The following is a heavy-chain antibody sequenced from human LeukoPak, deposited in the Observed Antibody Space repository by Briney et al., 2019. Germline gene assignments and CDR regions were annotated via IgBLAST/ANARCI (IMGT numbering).Heavy chain of an antibody. V-gene: IGHV4-30-4*08. CDR1: GGSISNGDYY. J-gene: IGHJ3*02. D-gene: IGHD6-13*01. CDR2: IYYSGST. CDR3: ARSVNIAAAGEAHAFDI. Sequence: PSQTLSLTCTVSGGSISNGDYYLSWIRQPPGKGLEWIGYIYYSGSTYYNPSLKSRVTISVDTSKNQFSLKLSSVTAADTAVYYCARSVNIAAAGEAHAFDIWGQGTMVTVSS.